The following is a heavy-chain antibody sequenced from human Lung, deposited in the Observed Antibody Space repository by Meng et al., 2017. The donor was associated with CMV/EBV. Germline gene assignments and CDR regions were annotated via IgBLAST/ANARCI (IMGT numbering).Heavy chain of an antibody. D-gene: IGHD3-22*01. V-gene: IGHV3-49*04. J-gene: IGHJ6*02. Sequence: GESXKISCTASGFTFGDYAMSWVRQAPGKGLEWVGFIRSKAYGGTTEYDASVKGRFTISRDDSKSIAYLQMNSLKTEDTAVYYCTRVNYYYGMDVWGQGTXVTVYS. CDR1: GFTFGDYA. CDR2: IRSKAYGGTT. CDR3: TRVNYYYGMDV.